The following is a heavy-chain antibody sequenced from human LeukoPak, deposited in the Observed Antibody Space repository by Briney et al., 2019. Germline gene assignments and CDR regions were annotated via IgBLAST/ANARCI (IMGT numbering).Heavy chain of an antibody. CDR1: GGTFSSYA. J-gene: IGHJ6*03. CDR3: ARTIVVVPAALYYMDV. V-gene: IGHV1-69*13. CDR2: IIPIFGTA. Sequence: ASVKVSCKASGGTFSSYAISWVRQAPGQGLEWMGGIIPIFGTANYAQKFQGRVTITADESTSTAYMELSSLRSEDTAVYYCARTIVVVPAALYYMDVWGKGTTVTVSS. D-gene: IGHD2-2*01.